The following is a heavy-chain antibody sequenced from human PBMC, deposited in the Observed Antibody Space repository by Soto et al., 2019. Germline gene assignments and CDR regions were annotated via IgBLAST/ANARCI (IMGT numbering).Heavy chain of an antibody. J-gene: IGHJ4*02. Sequence: QVQLVESGGGVVQPGRSLRLSCAASGFTFSSYGMHWVRQAPGKGLEWVAVIWYDGSNKYYADSVKGRFTISRDNSKNKLYLQMNSLRAEDTAVYYCARDNWNYGGSPGYWGQGTLVTVSS. V-gene: IGHV3-33*01. CDR2: IWYDGSNK. CDR3: ARDNWNYGGSPGY. CDR1: GFTFSSYG. D-gene: IGHD1-7*01.